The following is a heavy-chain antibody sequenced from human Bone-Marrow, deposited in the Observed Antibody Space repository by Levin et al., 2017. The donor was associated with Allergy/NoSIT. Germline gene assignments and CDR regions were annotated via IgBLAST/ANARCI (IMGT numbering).Heavy chain of an antibody. Sequence: LSLTCAASGFTFSSFSFNWVRQTPEKGLEWVSSISSRRPYIYYSDSLKGRFTISRDNAKNSVYLQLDSLRADDTAVYFCARDLPPVSAPKDYFYYYGLDVWGQGSTVTVSS. D-gene: IGHD1-14*01. CDR1: GFTFSSFS. J-gene: IGHJ6*02. CDR3: ARDLPPVSAPKDYFYYYGLDV. CDR2: ISSRRPYI. V-gene: IGHV3-21*01.